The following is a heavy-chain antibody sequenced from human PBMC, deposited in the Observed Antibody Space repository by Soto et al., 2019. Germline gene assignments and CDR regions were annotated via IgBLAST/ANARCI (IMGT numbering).Heavy chain of an antibody. V-gene: IGHV1-18*01. CDR2: ISAYNGNT. Sequence: QVQLVQSGAEVKKPGASVKVSCKASGYTFTSYGISWVRQAPGQGLEWLGWISAYNGNTNYAQKLQGRVTMTPYTSPITAYIELRSLRSDATAAYYCARDSPPVDYWGQGTLVTVSS. CDR3: ARDSPPVDY. CDR1: GYTFTSYG. J-gene: IGHJ4*02.